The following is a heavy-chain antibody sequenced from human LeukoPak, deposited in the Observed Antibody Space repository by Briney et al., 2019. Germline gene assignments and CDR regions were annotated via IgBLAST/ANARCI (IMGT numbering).Heavy chain of an antibody. V-gene: IGHV3-53*01. Sequence: SGGSLRLSCAASGFTVSSNYMSWVRQAPGKGLEWVSVIYSGGSTYYADSVKGRFTISRDNSKNTLYLQMNSLRAEDTAVYYCARDGSVAGLGGMDVWGQGTTVTVSS. CDR1: GFTVSSNY. D-gene: IGHD6-19*01. CDR3: ARDGSVAGLGGMDV. J-gene: IGHJ6*02. CDR2: IYSGGST.